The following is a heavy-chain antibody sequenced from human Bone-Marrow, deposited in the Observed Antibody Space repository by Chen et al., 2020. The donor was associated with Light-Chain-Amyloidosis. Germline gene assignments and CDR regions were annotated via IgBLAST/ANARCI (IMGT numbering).Heavy chain of an antibody. V-gene: IGHV4-34*02. CDR1: GGSVSGSY. CDR2: INHFGNT. J-gene: IGHJ3*02. D-gene: IGHD1-1*01. CDR3: ARGIAWTNDAFDI. Sequence: QVQLQIWGAGLLRPSETLAPTCAVSGGSVSGSYWSWLRQPPGKGLEWIGEINHFGNTNYNPSLKSRVTVSLDTSKNQFSLRLNSVTAADTAVYYCARGIAWTNDAFDIWGQGTMVTVSS.